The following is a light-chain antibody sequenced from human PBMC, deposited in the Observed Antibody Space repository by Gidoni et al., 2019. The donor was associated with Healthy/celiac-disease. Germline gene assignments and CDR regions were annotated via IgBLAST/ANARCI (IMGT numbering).Light chain of an antibody. Sequence: EIVMTQSPATLSVSPGERATLSCRASQSVSSNLAWYQQKPGQAPRLLIYGASTRATGIPARFSGSGYGTEFTRTISSLQSEDFAVYYCQQYNNWPFTFGPGTKVDIK. V-gene: IGKV3-15*01. CDR2: GAS. CDR3: QQYNNWPFT. CDR1: QSVSSN. J-gene: IGKJ3*01.